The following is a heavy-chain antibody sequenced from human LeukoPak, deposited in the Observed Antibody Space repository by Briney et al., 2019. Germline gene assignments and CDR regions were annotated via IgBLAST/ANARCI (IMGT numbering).Heavy chain of an antibody. CDR2: INHSGST. V-gene: IGHV4-34*01. D-gene: IGHD6-13*01. Sequence: PSETLSLTCAAYGGSFSGYYWSWIRQPPGKGLEWIGEINHSGSTNYNPSLKSRVTISVDTSKNQFSLKLSSVTAADTAVYYCARGQYSSSWYSYWGQGTLVTVSS. J-gene: IGHJ4*02. CDR1: GGSFSGYY. CDR3: ARGQYSSSWYSY.